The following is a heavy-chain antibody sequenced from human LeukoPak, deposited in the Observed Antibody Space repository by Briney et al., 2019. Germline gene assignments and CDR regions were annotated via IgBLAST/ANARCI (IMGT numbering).Heavy chain of an antibody. CDR3: ARGMDPYYFDY. V-gene: IGHV3-7*01. CDR2: IKQDGSEK. J-gene: IGHJ4*02. CDR1: GFTFSSYW. D-gene: IGHD3/OR15-3a*01. Sequence: GGSLRLSCAASGFTFSSYWMSWVRQAPGKGLEWVANIKQDGSEKYYVDSVKGRFTISRDNAKNSLYPQMNSLRAEDTAVYYCARGMDPYYFDYWGQGTLVTVSS.